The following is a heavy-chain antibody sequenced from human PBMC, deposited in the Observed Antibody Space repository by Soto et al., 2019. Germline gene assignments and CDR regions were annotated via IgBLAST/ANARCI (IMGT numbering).Heavy chain of an antibody. CDR1: GYSFTSYW. J-gene: IGHJ6*02. CDR2: IYPGDSDT. Sequence: GESLKISCKGSGYSFTSYWIGWVRQMPGKSLEWMGIIYPGDSDTRYSPSFQGQVTISADKSISTAYLQWSSLKASDTAMYYCARRFRYGDYPPYYYYYGMDVWGQGTTVTVSS. V-gene: IGHV5-51*01. CDR3: ARRFRYGDYPPYYYYYGMDV. D-gene: IGHD4-17*01.